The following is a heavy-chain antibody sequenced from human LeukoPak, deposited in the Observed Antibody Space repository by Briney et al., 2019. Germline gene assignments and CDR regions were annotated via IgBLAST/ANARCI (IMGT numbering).Heavy chain of an antibody. V-gene: IGHV1-69*13. D-gene: IGHD6-13*01. CDR2: IIPIFGTA. CDR3: GRGSPGRYSSSWYVGHFDY. Sequence: VTSVKVSCKASGGTFSSYAISWVRQAPGQGLEWMGGIIPIFGTANYAQRFQGRVTITADESTSTAYMELSSLRSEDTAVYYCGRGSPGRYSSSWYVGHFDYWGQGTLVTVSS. CDR1: GGTFSSYA. J-gene: IGHJ4*02.